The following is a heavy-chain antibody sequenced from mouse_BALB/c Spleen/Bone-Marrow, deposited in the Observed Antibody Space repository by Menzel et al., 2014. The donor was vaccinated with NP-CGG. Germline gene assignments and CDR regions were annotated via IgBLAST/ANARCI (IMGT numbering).Heavy chain of an antibody. D-gene: IGHD2-1*01. CDR3: ARYGNYPMDY. Sequence: DVKLQESGGGLVKPGGSLKLSCAASGFTFSDYYMYWVRQTPEKRLEWVATISDGGSYTYYPDSVKGRFTISRDNAKNSLFLQMSSLKSEDTAMYYCARYGNYPMDYWGQGTSVTVSS. V-gene: IGHV5-4*02. J-gene: IGHJ4*01. CDR2: ISDGGSYT. CDR1: GFTFSDYY.